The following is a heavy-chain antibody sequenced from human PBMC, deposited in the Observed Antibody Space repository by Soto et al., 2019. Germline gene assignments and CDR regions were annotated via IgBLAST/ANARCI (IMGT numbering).Heavy chain of an antibody. V-gene: IGHV3-74*01. J-gene: IGHJ4*02. Sequence: GGSLRLSCAASGFTFSSYWMHWVRQAPGKGLVWVSRINGDGSSLYYADSVKGRLTISRDSAKNTLYLQINSLRDKDTGVYYCARGATGYGNFDYWGPGTLVTVSS. CDR1: GFTFSSYW. D-gene: IGHD5-12*01. CDR2: INGDGSSL. CDR3: ARGATGYGNFDY.